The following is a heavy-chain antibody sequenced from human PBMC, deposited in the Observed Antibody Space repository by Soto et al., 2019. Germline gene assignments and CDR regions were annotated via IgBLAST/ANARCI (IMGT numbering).Heavy chain of an antibody. CDR2: ISYDGSNK. CDR3: ARDLRFLEWFKYYFDY. CDR1: GFTFSSYA. Sequence: GGSLRLSCAASGFTFSSYAMHWVRQAPGKGLEWVAVISYDGSNKYYADSVKGRFTISRDNSKNTLYLQMNSLRAEDTAVYYCARDLRFLEWFKYYFDYWGQGTLVTVSS. J-gene: IGHJ4*02. D-gene: IGHD3-3*01. V-gene: IGHV3-30-3*01.